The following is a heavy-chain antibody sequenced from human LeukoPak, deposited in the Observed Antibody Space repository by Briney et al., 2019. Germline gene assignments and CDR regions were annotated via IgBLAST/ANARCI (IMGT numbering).Heavy chain of an antibody. CDR3: VKRWTGTTIGQQDY. Sequence: GGSLRLSCAASGFTFSSYAMHWVRQAPGKGLEWVAVISYDGSNKYYADSVKGRFTISRDNSKNALYLQMNSLRGEDMAVYYCVKRWTGTTIGQQDYWGQGTLVTVSS. V-gene: IGHV3-30*04. J-gene: IGHJ4*02. CDR1: GFTFSSYA. D-gene: IGHD1-1*01. CDR2: ISYDGSNK.